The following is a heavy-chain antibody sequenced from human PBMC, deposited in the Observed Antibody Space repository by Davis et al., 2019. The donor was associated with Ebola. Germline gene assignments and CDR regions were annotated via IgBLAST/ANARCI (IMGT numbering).Heavy chain of an antibody. J-gene: IGHJ3*02. Sequence: ASVKVSCKASGYTFTSYVINWVRQATGQGLEWMGWMNPNSGNTGYAQKFQGRVTMTRNTSISTAYMELSSLRSEDTALYYCTTPGGQDSGYDVFDIWGQGTMVTVSS. CDR3: TTPGGQDSGYDVFDI. CDR1: GYTFTSYV. CDR2: MNPNSGNT. V-gene: IGHV1-8*01. D-gene: IGHD5-12*01.